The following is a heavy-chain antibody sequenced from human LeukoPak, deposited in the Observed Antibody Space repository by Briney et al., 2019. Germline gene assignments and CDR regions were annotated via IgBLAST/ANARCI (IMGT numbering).Heavy chain of an antibody. Sequence: SGDSLTLSCAPSGFTFSSYAMSWVRQAAGKGAQWVSGISDSDDITYYADSVKGSFTISRDNSKTTLYLQMNSLRAEDTAVYYCAKEEINWDAVRDFDYWGQGALVTVPS. J-gene: IGHJ4*02. D-gene: IGHD1-20*01. CDR1: GFTFSSYA. V-gene: IGHV3-23*01. CDR3: AKEEINWDAVRDFDY. CDR2: ISDSDDIT.